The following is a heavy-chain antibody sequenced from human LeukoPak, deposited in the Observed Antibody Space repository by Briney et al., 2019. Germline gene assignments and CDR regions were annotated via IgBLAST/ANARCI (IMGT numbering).Heavy chain of an antibody. J-gene: IGHJ4*02. CDR3: ARAGGSGYYTSDFFDY. D-gene: IGHD3-3*01. CDR1: GGSISSGGYY. Sequence: PSETLSLTCTVSGGSISSGGYYWSWIRPHPGKGLEWIGYIYYSGSTYYNPSLKSRVALSVDTSKNQFSLKLSSVTAADTAVYYCARAGGSGYYTSDFFDYWGQGTLVTVSS. V-gene: IGHV4-31*03. CDR2: IYYSGST.